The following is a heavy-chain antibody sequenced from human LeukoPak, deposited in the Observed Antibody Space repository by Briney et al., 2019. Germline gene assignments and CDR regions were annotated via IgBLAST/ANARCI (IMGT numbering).Heavy chain of an antibody. J-gene: IGHJ4*02. V-gene: IGHV3-74*01. D-gene: IGHD5-12*01. CDR3: ASGIVPMTEGGRRDY. Sequence: PGGSLRLSCAASGFTFSSYWMYWVRQAPGKGLVWVSGIKNDGSFTGYADSVKGRFSISRDNAKNTLFLQMNSLRAEDTAVYYCASGIVPMTEGGRRDYWGQGTLVTVSS. CDR2: IKNDGSFT. CDR1: GFTFSSYW.